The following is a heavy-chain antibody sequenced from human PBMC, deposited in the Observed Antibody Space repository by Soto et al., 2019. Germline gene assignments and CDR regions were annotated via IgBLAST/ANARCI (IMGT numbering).Heavy chain of an antibody. D-gene: IGHD2-2*01. CDR1: GFTFSSYA. CDR3: AKARDEDSVGVPAAQDAFDI. Sequence: GGSLRLSCAASGFTFSSYAMSWVRQAPGKGLEWVSAISGSGGSTYYADSVKGRFTISRDNSKNTLYLQMNSLRAEDTAVYYGAKARDEDSVGVPAAQDAFDIWGQGTMVTVSS. V-gene: IGHV3-23*01. CDR2: ISGSGGST. J-gene: IGHJ3*02.